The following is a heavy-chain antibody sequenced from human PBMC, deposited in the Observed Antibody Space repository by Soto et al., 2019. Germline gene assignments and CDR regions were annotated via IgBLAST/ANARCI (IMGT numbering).Heavy chain of an antibody. CDR2: IYYSGST. D-gene: IGHD2-21*02. CDR1: GGSISSGGYY. J-gene: IGHJ6*02. Sequence: QVQLQESGPGLVKPSQTLSLTCTVSGGSISSGGYYWSWIRQHPGKGLEWIGYIYYSGSTYYNPSLKIRVTISVDTSKNQFSLKLSSVTAADTAVYYCARVGCGGDCYGILYHYYGMDVWGQGTTVTVSS. V-gene: IGHV4-31*03. CDR3: ARVGCGGDCYGILYHYYGMDV.